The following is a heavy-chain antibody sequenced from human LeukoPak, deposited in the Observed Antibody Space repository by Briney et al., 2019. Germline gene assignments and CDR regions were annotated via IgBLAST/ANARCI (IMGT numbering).Heavy chain of an antibody. Sequence: GESLKISCQGSGYNFGNYWIGWVRQVPGIGLEWMGIIYPGDSDTRYTPSFQGRVTISADTSISTAYLQWSSLRASDTSMYYCARRAFSSDPFDSWGQGTLVTVSS. D-gene: IGHD6-19*01. J-gene: IGHJ4*02. CDR1: GYNFGNYW. V-gene: IGHV5-51*01. CDR3: ARRAFSSDPFDS. CDR2: IYPGDSDT.